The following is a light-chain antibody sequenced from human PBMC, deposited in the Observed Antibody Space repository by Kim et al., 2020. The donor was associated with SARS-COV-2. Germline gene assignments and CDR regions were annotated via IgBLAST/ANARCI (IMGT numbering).Light chain of an antibody. J-gene: IGKJ2*03. CDR2: GAS. CDR3: YQCITAPANYS. V-gene: IGKV3-20*01. Sequence: VVLTQSPGTLSLSPGERATLSCRANQSISTYLAWYQQKPGQAPRLLISGASNRATGIPDRFTGSGSGTDFTLTISRLEPEDFAVYYCYQCITAPANYSFGQGTKLEI. CDR1: QSISTY.